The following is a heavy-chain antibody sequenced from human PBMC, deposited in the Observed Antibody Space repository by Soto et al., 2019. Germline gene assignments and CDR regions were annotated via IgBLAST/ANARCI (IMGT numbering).Heavy chain of an antibody. J-gene: IGHJ6*02. V-gene: IGHV4-34*01. CDR3: ARGEITVLVGLDV. CDR1: GGSFRCYY. Sequence: PSETLALTCPVSGGSFRCYYWGWVRQPPGKVLDLIGEINHSGSSNYHPSLKSRVTISVATSKNQFSLTVNSVTPADTAVYYCARGEITVLVGLDVWGQVTTVPV. CDR2: INHSGSS. D-gene: IGHD4-4*01.